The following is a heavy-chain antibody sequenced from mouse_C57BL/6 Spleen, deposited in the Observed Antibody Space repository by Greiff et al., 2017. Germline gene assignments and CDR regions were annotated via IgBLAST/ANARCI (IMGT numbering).Heavy chain of an antibody. CDR2: ISYSGST. CDR3: ARARITTVVAEWYFDV. D-gene: IGHD1-1*01. V-gene: IGHV3-1*01. Sequence: EVQRVESGPGMVKPSQSLSLTCTVTGYSITSGYDWHWIRHFPGNKLEWMGYISYSGSTNYNPSLKSRISITHDTSKNHFFLKLNSVTTEDTATYYCARARITTVVAEWYFDVWGTVTTVTVSS. CDR1: GYSITSGYD. J-gene: IGHJ1*03.